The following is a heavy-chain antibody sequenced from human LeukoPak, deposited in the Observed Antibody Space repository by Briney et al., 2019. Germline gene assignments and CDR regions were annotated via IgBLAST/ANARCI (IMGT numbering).Heavy chain of an antibody. Sequence: GGSLRLSCAASGFTFSSYSMNWVRQAPGKGLEWVSSISSSSSYIYYADSVKGRFTISRDNSKNTLYLQMNSLRAEDTAVYYCAKMLFIAAAGTSFDYWGQGTLVTVSS. D-gene: IGHD6-13*01. CDR1: GFTFSSYS. J-gene: IGHJ4*02. V-gene: IGHV3-21*04. CDR2: ISSSSSYI. CDR3: AKMLFIAAAGTSFDY.